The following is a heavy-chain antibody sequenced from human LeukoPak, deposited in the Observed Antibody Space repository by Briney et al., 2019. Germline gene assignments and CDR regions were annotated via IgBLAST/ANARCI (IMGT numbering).Heavy chain of an antibody. CDR2: IKSKTDGGTT. D-gene: IGHD3-10*01. V-gene: IGHV3-15*01. Sequence: GGSLRLSCAASGFTFSNAWMSWVRQAPGKGVEWVGRIKSKTDGGTTDYAAPVKGRFTISRDDSKNTLYLQMNSLRAEDTAVYYCAKVSITMVRGVINWFDPWGQGTLVTVSS. J-gene: IGHJ5*02. CDR3: AKVSITMVRGVINWFDP. CDR1: GFTFSNAW.